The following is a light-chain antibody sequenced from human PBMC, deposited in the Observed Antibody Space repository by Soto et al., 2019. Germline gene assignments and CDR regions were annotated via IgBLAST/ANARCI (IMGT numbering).Light chain of an antibody. CDR1: QSLVHRSNTKNY. V-gene: IGKV4-1*01. Sequence: DIVMTQYPDSLVVSLGEKATIKCKSSQSLVHRSNTKNYLTCYQQKPGQPPKLLIYWASARESGVPDRFTGSGSGTAFSITSSSLQADDVATYYCQQYYHGLPLTFGGGTKVELK. CDR2: WAS. J-gene: IGKJ4*01. CDR3: QQYYHGLPLT.